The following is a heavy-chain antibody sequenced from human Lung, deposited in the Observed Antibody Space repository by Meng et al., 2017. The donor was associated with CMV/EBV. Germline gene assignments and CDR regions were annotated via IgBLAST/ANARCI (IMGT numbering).Heavy chain of an antibody. Sequence: ASXXVSCKTSGYTFTGYGISWVRQAPGQGLERMGWISTYNDDKTYVQKFQTRVTMTTDRSTSTAYMELRNLRSDDTAVYYCARDRVGEPTFDYWGQGTLVTVSS. V-gene: IGHV1-18*01. CDR1: GYTFTGYG. CDR3: ARDRVGEPTFDY. CDR2: ISTYNDDK. D-gene: IGHD1-26*01. J-gene: IGHJ4*01.